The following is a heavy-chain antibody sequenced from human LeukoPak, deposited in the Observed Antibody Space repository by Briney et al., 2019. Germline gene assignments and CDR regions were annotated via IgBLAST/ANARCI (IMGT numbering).Heavy chain of an antibody. CDR1: GGTFTSYA. Sequence: SVKVSCKASGGTFTSYAISWVRQAPGQGLEWMGGIIPIFGTANYAQKFQGRVTITADKSTSTAYMELSSLRSEDTAVYYCARDQGNSSSGYVSKGTFNWFAPWGQGT. V-gene: IGHV1-69*06. J-gene: IGHJ5*02. CDR2: IIPIFGTA. D-gene: IGHD6-13*01. CDR3: ARDQGNSSSGYVSKGTFNWFAP.